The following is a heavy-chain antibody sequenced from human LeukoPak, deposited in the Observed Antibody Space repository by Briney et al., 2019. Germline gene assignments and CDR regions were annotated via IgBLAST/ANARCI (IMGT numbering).Heavy chain of an antibody. CDR1: GGSIRGYY. V-gene: IGHV4-59*08. CDR3: ARHYDSSGYWYYLDY. J-gene: IGHJ4*02. CDR2: IYCSGST. Sequence: KPSETLSLTCTVSGGSIRGYYWSWIRQPPGKGLEWIGYIYCSGSTNYNPALKSRVTISVDTSKNQFSLKLNSVTAADTAVYYCARHYDSSGYWYYLDYWGPGTLVTVSP. D-gene: IGHD3-22*01.